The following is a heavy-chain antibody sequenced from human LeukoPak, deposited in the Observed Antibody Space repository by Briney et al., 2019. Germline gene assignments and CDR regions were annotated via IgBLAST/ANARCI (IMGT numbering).Heavy chain of an antibody. CDR2: ISGSGGST. V-gene: IGHV3-23*01. D-gene: IGHD3-16*01. Sequence: GGSLRLSCAASEFTFSNYAMSWVRQAPGKGLQWVSVISGSGGSTYYADSVKGRFTISRDNSKNTLYLQMNSLRAEDTAVYYCAKNYVSKTSSTGHYFDYWGQGTLVTVSS. CDR1: EFTFSNYA. J-gene: IGHJ4*02. CDR3: AKNYVSKTSSTGHYFDY.